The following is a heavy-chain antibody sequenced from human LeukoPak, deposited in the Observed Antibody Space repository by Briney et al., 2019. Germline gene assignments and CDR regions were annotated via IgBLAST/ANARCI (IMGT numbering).Heavy chain of an antibody. D-gene: IGHD4-17*01. CDR2: ISGSGGST. CDR1: GFTFSSYA. V-gene: IGHV3-23*01. CDR3: ARGGDFGDFDDY. J-gene: IGHJ4*02. Sequence: GGSLRLSCAASGFTFSSYAMSWVRQAPGKGLEWVSAISGSGGSTYYADSVKGRFTISRDNAKNSLYLQMNSLRAEDTAVYYCARGGDFGDFDDYWGQGTLVTVSS.